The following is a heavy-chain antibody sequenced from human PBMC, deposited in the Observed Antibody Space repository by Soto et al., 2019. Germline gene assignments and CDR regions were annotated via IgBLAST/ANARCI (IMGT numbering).Heavy chain of an antibody. D-gene: IGHD3-10*01. CDR2: IYYSGST. V-gene: IGHV4-31*03. Sequence: QVQLQESGPGLVKPSQTLSLTCTVSGGSISSGGYYWSWIRQHPGKGLEWIGYIYYSGSTYYNPSLKSRVTISVDTSKNRFSRKLSSVTGADTAVYYCARDRATRVGERVYYYGMDVWGQGTTVTVSS. CDR3: ARDRATRVGERVYYYGMDV. J-gene: IGHJ6*02. CDR1: GGSISSGGYY.